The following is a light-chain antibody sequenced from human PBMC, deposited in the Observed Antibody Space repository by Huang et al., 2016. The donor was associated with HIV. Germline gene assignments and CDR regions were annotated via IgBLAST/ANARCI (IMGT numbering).Light chain of an antibody. CDR2: GAS. V-gene: IGKV3-15*01. Sequence: ERVMTQSPATLSVAPGERVTLSCRASHSVSSNLAWYQQKPGQAPRLLIHGASTRATGIPARFSGSGSGTEITLAISSLQSEDSGVYFCQQYDNWPLTFGQGTRLEMK. CDR3: QQYDNWPLT. CDR1: HSVSSN. J-gene: IGKJ5*01.